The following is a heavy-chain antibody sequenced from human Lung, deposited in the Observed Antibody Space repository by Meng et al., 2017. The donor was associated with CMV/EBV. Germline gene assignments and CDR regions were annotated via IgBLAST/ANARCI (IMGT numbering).Heavy chain of an antibody. Sequence: SCAASGFTFGFYSLNWVRQAPGKGLEWVASITSASRYIFYADSVRGRFTVSRDNAKNSIYLQMNNLRAEDTAVYYCARDQGSYEQLAPDYYYGMDVWXRGNXVTVSS. V-gene: IGHV3-21*01. CDR1: GFTFGFYS. CDR2: ITSASRYI. J-gene: IGHJ6*02. CDR3: ARDQGSYEQLAPDYYYGMDV. D-gene: IGHD1-1*01.